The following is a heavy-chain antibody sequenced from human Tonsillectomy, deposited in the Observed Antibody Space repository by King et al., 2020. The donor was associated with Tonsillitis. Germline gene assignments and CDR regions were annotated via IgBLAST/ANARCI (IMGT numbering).Heavy chain of an antibody. D-gene: IGHD5-12*01. CDR3: ARAGYAHGLDV. CDR1: GFIISNHD. V-gene: IGHV3-72*01. Sequence: VQLVESGGGLVQPGGSLRLSCAASGFIISNHDMDWVRQAPGKGLEWVGFIRNKANGYITEYAASLKGRFTISRDEASLYLQMNSLKIEDTAIYYCARAGYAHGLDVWGQGTTVTVSS. J-gene: IGHJ6*02. CDR2: IRNKANGYIT.